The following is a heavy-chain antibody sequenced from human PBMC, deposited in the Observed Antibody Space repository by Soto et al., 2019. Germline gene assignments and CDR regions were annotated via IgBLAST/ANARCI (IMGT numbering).Heavy chain of an antibody. D-gene: IGHD2-15*01. CDR2: ISAYNGNT. CDR1: GYTFTSYG. Sequence: QVQLVQSGAEVKKPGASVKVSCKASGYTFTSYGISWVRQAPGQGLEWMGWISAYNGNTNYAQKLQGRVTMTTDTSTRTAYMELRSLRSDDTAVYYCARIASLDIVVVVAATPRSLDAFDIWGQGTMVTVSS. J-gene: IGHJ3*02. V-gene: IGHV1-18*01. CDR3: ARIASLDIVVVVAATPRSLDAFDI.